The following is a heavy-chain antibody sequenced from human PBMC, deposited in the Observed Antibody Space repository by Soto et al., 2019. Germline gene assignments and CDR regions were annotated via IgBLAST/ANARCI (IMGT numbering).Heavy chain of an antibody. Sequence: SVKVSCKASGGTFSSYAISWVRQAPGQGLEWMGGIIPIFGTANYAQKFQGRVTITADESTSTAYMELSSLRSEDTAVYYCAREGAGIAAAGTFDYWGQGTLVTVSS. CDR1: GGTFSSYA. V-gene: IGHV1-69*13. D-gene: IGHD6-13*01. J-gene: IGHJ4*02. CDR2: IIPIFGTA. CDR3: AREGAGIAAAGTFDY.